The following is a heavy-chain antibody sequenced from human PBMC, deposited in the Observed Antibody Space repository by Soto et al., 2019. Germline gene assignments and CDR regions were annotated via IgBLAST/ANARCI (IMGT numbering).Heavy chain of an antibody. D-gene: IGHD4-4*01. CDR3: ARPLWRDDYNWGYFDL. V-gene: IGHV3-30-3*01. Sequence: QVQLVESGGGVVQPGRSLRLSCAASGFTFSSYAMHWVRQVPGKGLEWVAVISYDGSNKYYADSVKGRFTISRDNSKNTLYLQMNSLRAEDMAVYYCARPLWRDDYNWGYFDLWGRGTLVTVSS. CDR2: ISYDGSNK. J-gene: IGHJ2*01. CDR1: GFTFSSYA.